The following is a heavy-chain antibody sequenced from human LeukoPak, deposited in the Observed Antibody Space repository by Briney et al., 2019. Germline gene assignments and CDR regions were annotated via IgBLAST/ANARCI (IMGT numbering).Heavy chain of an antibody. D-gene: IGHD4-17*01. CDR1: GGTFSSYA. CDR2: IIPIFGTA. CDR3: ARLGLYGDYSAFDY. J-gene: IGHJ4*02. Sequence: SVKVSCKASGGTFSSYAISWVRQAPGQGLEWMGGIIPIFGTANYAQKFQGRVTITADESTSTAYMEPSSLRSEDTAVYYCARLGLYGDYSAFDYWGQGTLVTVSS. V-gene: IGHV1-69*13.